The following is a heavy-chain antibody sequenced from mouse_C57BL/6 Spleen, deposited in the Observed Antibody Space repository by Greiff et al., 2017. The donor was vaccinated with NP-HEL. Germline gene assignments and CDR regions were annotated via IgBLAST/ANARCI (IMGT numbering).Heavy chain of an antibody. CDR3: AKEGSSESHYYAMDY. V-gene: IGHV2-5*01. CDR2: IWRGGST. Sequence: VQLVESGPGLVQPSQSLSITCTVSGFSLTSYGVHWVRQSPGKGLEWLGVIWRGGSTDYNAAFMSRLSITKDNSKSQVFFKMNSLQADDTAIYYCAKEGSSESHYYAMDYWGQGTSVTVSS. CDR1: GFSLTSYG. J-gene: IGHJ4*01. D-gene: IGHD3-2*02.